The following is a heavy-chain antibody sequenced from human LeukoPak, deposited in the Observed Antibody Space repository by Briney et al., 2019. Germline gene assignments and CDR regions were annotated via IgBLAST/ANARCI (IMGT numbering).Heavy chain of an antibody. CDR3: ARGSRGLLRSAFDI. D-gene: IGHD1-26*01. CDR1: GFTFSSYA. Sequence: QTGGSLRLSCAASGFTFSSYAMSWVRQAPGKGLEWVSAISGSGGTTYYADSVKGRFTISRDNSKNTLYLQMNSLRAEDTAVYYCARGSRGLLRSAFDIWGQGTMVTVSS. CDR2: ISGSGGTT. V-gene: IGHV3-23*01. J-gene: IGHJ3*02.